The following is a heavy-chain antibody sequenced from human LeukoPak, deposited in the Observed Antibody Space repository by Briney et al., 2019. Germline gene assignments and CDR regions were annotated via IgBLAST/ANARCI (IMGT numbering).Heavy chain of an antibody. Sequence: GGSLRLSCAASGFTFSSYAMSWVRQAPGKGLEWVSAISGSGGSTYYADSVKGRFTISRDNSKNSLYLQMNSLRAEDTAVYYCAKDLRYHNYGMDVWGQGTTVTVSS. D-gene: IGHD3-9*01. V-gene: IGHV3-23*01. CDR3: AKDLRYHNYGMDV. CDR1: GFTFSSYA. CDR2: ISGSGGST. J-gene: IGHJ6*02.